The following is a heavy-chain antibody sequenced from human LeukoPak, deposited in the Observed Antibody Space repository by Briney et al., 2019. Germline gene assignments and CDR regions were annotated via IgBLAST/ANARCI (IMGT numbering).Heavy chain of an antibody. D-gene: IGHD6-6*01. V-gene: IGHV1-2*05. CDR2: INPYSGGT. J-gene: IGHJ4*02. CDR1: RYTFTCYY. Sequence: GSSVKVSCMASRYTFTCYYMHWVRQAPGQGLEWMGRINPYSGGTNYAQKFQGTVTMTRATSISKAQMELSRLRSDDTDVYYCANGIAARHYFDYWGQGTLVTVSS. CDR3: ANGIAARHYFDY.